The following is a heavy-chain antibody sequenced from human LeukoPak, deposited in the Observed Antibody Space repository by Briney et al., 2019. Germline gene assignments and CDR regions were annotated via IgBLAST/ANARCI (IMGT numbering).Heavy chain of an antibody. D-gene: IGHD6-19*01. Sequence: PSETLSLTCTVSGGSIITRSYNWGWIRQPPGKGLEWIGSIYYSGSTNYNPSLKSRVTIYVDTSKNQFSLRLTSVTAADTAVSYCARRSVAVENYFDYWGQGSLVTVSS. CDR3: ARRSVAVENYFDY. CDR2: IYYSGST. CDR1: GGSIITRSYN. J-gene: IGHJ4*02. V-gene: IGHV4-39*01.